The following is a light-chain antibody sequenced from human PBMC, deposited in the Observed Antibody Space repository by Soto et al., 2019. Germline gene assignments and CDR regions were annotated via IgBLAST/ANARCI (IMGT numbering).Light chain of an antibody. V-gene: IGLV1-40*01. CDR2: GNS. CDR1: SSNIGAGFD. CDR3: QSFDRSLHVFYV. Sequence: QFALTQPPSVSGAPGQRVTVSCIGTSSNIGAGFDVHWYQQLPGAAPKLLIFGNSNRPSGVPDRFSGSKSGIIASLAITVFQAEDESSYYCQSFDRSLHVFYVFGTEPKVTVL. J-gene: IGLJ1*01.